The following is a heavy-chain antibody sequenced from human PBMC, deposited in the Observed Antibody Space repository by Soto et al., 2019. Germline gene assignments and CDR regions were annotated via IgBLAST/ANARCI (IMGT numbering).Heavy chain of an antibody. D-gene: IGHD3-3*01. V-gene: IGHV1-46*01. CDR3: ARSEGRTYYDFWSGYYYYGMDV. Sequence: GASVEVSCKASGYTFTSYYMHWVRQAPGQGLEWMGIINPSGGSTSYAQKFQGRVTMTRDTSTSTVYMELSSLRSEDTAVYYCARSEGRTYYDFWSGYYYYGMDVWGQGTTVTVSS. CDR1: GYTFTSYY. J-gene: IGHJ6*02. CDR2: INPSGGST.